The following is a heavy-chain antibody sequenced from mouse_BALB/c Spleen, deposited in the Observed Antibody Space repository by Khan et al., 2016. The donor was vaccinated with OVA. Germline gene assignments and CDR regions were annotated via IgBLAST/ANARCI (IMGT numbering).Heavy chain of an antibody. CDR1: GYTFTSYW. V-gene: IGHV1-5*01. Sequence: EVQLQQSGTVLARPGTSVKMSCKASGYTFTSYWMHWVKQRPGQGLEWIGAIYPGNSDTSYNQKFKGKAKLTAVTSPRTAYMELSSLTNDDSAVNYCTRVGYLFAYWGQGTLVTVAA. D-gene: IGHD2-2*01. CDR2: IYPGNSDT. CDR3: TRVGYLFAY. J-gene: IGHJ3*01.